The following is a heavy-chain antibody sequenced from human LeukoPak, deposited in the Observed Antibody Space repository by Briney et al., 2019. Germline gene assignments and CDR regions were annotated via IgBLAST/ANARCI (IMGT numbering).Heavy chain of an antibody. CDR2: ISGSGGSI. V-gene: IGHV3-23*01. CDR3: AKSILMTTVNTYYFDY. D-gene: IGHD4-17*01. J-gene: IGHJ4*02. CDR1: GFTFSSYA. Sequence: GGSLRVSCAASGFTFSSYAMSWVRQAPGKGLEWVSTISGSGGSIYYADSVKGRFTISRDNSKNTLYLQMNSLRAEDTAVYYCAKSILMTTVNTYYFDYWGQGTLVTVSS.